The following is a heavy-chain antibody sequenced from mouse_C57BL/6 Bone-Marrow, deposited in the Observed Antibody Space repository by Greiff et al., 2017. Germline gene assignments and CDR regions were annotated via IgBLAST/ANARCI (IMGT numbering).Heavy chain of an antibody. J-gene: IGHJ3*01. D-gene: IGHD2-4*01. CDR1: GFTFSSYA. Sequence: EVQLVESGGGLVKPGGSLKLSCAASGFTFSSYAMSWVRQTPEKRLEWVATISDGGSYTYYPDNVKGRFTISRDNAKNNLYLQMSHLKSEDTAMYYCVRGGDYDAPSWFAYWGQRTLVTVSA. CDR2: ISDGGSYT. CDR3: VRGGDYDAPSWFAY. V-gene: IGHV5-4*01.